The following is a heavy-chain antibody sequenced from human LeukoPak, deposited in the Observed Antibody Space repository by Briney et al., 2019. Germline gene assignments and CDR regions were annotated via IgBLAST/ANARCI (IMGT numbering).Heavy chain of an antibody. CDR1: GYTFTSYT. V-gene: IGHV1-3*01. J-gene: IGHJ4*02. D-gene: IGHD2-8*01. CDR2: INAGNGNT. CDR3: AREGRMD. Sequence: ASVKVSCKTSGYTFTSYTVHWVRQAPGQRLEWMGWINAGNGNTKYSQKFQGRVTMTRNTSISTAYMELSSLRSEDTAVYYCAREGRMDWGQGTLVTVSS.